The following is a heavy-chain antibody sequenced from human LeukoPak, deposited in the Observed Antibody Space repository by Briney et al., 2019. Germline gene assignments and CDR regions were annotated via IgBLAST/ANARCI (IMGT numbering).Heavy chain of an antibody. Sequence: PSETLSLTCTVSGGSISSSSYYWGWIRQPPGKGLEWIGSIYYSGSTYYNPSLKSRVTISVDTSKNQFSLKLSSVIAADTAVYYCARHPGRFHDQPSPSFWGQGTLVTVSS. V-gene: IGHV4-39*01. CDR2: IYYSGST. J-gene: IGHJ4*02. CDR3: ARHPGRFHDQPSPSF. CDR1: GGSISSSSYY. D-gene: IGHD3-10*01.